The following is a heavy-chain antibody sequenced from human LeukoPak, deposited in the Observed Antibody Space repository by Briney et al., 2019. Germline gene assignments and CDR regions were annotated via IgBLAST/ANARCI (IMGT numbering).Heavy chain of an antibody. CDR3: AKAPLRYFGGLSDY. V-gene: IGHV3-30*18. D-gene: IGHD3-9*01. CDR2: ISYDGSNK. J-gene: IGHJ4*02. CDR1: GFTFSSYG. Sequence: GGSVRLSCAASGFTFSSYGMHWVRQAPGKGLEWVAVISYDGSNKYYADSVKGRFTISRDNSKNTLYLQMNSLRAEDTAVYYCAKAPLRYFGGLSDYWGQGTLVTVPS.